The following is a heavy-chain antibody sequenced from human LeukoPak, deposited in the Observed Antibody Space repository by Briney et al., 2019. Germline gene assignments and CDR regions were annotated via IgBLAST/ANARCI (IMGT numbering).Heavy chain of an antibody. J-gene: IGHJ4*02. CDR1: GLTFSNAW. V-gene: IGHV3-15*01. D-gene: IGHD5-12*01. CDR3: TTRHSGHIFDS. Sequence: GGSLRLSCAASGLTFSNAWMSWVRQSPGKGLEWVGRIKRKTDGGTTDYAAPVKGRFTISRDDSKNTLYLQMNRLKTEDPAVYYCTTRHSGHIFDSWGQGTLVTVSS. CDR2: IKRKTDGGTT.